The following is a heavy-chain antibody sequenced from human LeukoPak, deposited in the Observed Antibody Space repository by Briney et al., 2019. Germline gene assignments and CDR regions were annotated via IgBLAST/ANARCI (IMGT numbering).Heavy chain of an antibody. D-gene: IGHD1-26*01. CDR3: ARSVWVGANFDY. Sequence: ASVKVSCKASGYTFTGYYMHWVRQAPGQGLEWMGWINPNSGGTNYAQKFQGWVTMTRDTSISTAYMELSRPRSDDTAVYYCARSVWVGANFDYWGQGTLVTVSS. V-gene: IGHV1-2*04. CDR2: INPNSGGT. CDR1: GYTFTGYY. J-gene: IGHJ4*02.